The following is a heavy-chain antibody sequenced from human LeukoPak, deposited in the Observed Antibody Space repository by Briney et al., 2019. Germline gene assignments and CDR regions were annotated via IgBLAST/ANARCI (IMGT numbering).Heavy chain of an antibody. J-gene: IGHJ3*02. CDR2: IWYDGSNK. D-gene: IGHD2-15*01. V-gene: IGHV3-33*01. Sequence: GGSLRLSCAASGFTFSSYGMHWVRQAPGKGLEWVAVIWYDGSNKYYADSVKGRFTISRDNSKNTLYLQMNSLRAEDMAVYYCARGRHWYCSGGSCYPYAFDIWGQGTMVTVSS. CDR1: GFTFSSYG. CDR3: ARGRHWYCSGGSCYPYAFDI.